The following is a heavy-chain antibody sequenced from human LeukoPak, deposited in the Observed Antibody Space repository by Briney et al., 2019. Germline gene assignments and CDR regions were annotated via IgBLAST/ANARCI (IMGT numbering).Heavy chain of an antibody. D-gene: IGHD3-3*01. J-gene: IGHJ3*02. CDR1: GYTFTSYG. Sequence: ASVKVSCKASGYTFTSYGISWVRQAPGQGLEWMGWISAYNGNTNYAQKLQGRVTMTTDTSTSTAYMELRSLRSDDTAVYYCARSRSGYYDFWSGYLGDAFDIWGQGTMVTVSS. V-gene: IGHV1-18*01. CDR3: ARSRSGYYDFWSGYLGDAFDI. CDR2: ISAYNGNT.